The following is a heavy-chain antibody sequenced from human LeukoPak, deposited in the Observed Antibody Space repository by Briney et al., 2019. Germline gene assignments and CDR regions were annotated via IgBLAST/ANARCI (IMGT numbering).Heavy chain of an antibody. J-gene: IGHJ6*04. CDR2: IKEDGSEK. CDR3: ARRALRYCSSTSCPAQYYGVDV. Sequence: PGGSLRLSCAASGFIFSSYWTSWVRQAPGKGLEWVANIKEDGSEKYYVDSVKGRFTISRDNAKNSLYLQTNSLRAEDTAVYYCARRALRYCSSTSCPAQYYGVDVWGKGTTVTVSS. CDR1: GFIFSSYW. D-gene: IGHD2-2*01. V-gene: IGHV3-7*03.